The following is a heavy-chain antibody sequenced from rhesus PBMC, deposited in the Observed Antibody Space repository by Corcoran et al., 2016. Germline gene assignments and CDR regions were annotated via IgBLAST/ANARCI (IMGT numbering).Heavy chain of an antibody. Sequence: QVQLQESGPGLVKPSETLSLTCAVSGGSISSSYCSWIRQAPGKGLDWIGRIDSSGRHYYNPSSKRRVNLSVDTSKNQFSLKLSSVTAADTAVYYGAKTTYYNIGTGYEEYFEFWGQGALVTVSS. CDR3: AKTTYYNIGTGYEEYFEF. J-gene: IGHJ1*01. D-gene: IGHD3-3*01. CDR1: GGSISSSY. CDR2: IDSSGRH. V-gene: IGHV4S11*01.